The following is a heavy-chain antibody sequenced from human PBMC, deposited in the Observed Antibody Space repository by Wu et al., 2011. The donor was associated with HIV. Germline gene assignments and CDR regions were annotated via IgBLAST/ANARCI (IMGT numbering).Heavy chain of an antibody. CDR1: GFTFSSYA. CDR3: ARDRDERWLHQEGDAFDI. Sequence: QVQLVESGGGVVQPGRSLRLSCAASGFTFSSYAMHWVRQAPGKGLEWVAVISYDGSNKYYADSVKGRFTISRDNSKNTLYLQMNSLRAEDTAVYYCARDRDERWLHQEGDAFDIVGQRDNGHRL. V-gene: IGHV3-30-3*01. J-gene: IGHJ3*02. CDR2: ISYDGSNK. D-gene: IGHD5-24*01.